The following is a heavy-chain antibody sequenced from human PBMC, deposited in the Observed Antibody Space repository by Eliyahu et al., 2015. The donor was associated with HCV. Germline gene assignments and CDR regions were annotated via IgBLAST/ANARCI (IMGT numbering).Heavy chain of an antibody. Sequence: QVQLQESGPGLVKPSETLSLTCTVSGGXIXXYYWSWIRQPPGKGLEWIGYIHYSGSTNYNPSLKSRVTIALDTSKNRFSLNLTSVTAADTAMYYCASGGGGIAVSGTGGWFDPWGQGTLVTVSS. CDR2: IHYSGST. D-gene: IGHD6-19*01. CDR1: GGXIXXYY. CDR3: ASGGGGIAVSGTGGWFDP. V-gene: IGHV4-59*01. J-gene: IGHJ5*02.